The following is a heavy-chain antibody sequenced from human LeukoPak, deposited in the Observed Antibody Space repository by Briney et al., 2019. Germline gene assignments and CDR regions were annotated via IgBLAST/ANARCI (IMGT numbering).Heavy chain of an antibody. Sequence: GESLKISCKGSGYRFTSYWIGWVRQMPGKGLEWMGIIYPGDSDTIYSPSFQGQVTISADKSTSTANLQWSSLKASDSAMYYCARHGLGSSWFGFDYWGQGTLVTVSS. J-gene: IGHJ4*02. CDR3: ARHGLGSSWFGFDY. D-gene: IGHD6-13*01. V-gene: IGHV5-51*01. CDR1: GYRFTSYW. CDR2: IYPGDSDT.